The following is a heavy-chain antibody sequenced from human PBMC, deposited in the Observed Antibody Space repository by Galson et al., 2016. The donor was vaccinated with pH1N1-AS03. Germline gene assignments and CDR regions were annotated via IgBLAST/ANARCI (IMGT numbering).Heavy chain of an antibody. Sequence: SLRLSCAASGFRLTSIAMTWVHQAPGKGLEWVSGVVTSGDTYFADSVKGRFSISRDDSKNTMYLQMDSLGVEDTAIYYCAKDRVYDDSQWVFDYWGQGNPVTVSS. CDR1: GFRLTSIA. D-gene: IGHD5/OR15-5a*01. J-gene: IGHJ4*02. V-gene: IGHV3-23*01. CDR2: VVTSGDT. CDR3: AKDRVYDDSQWVFDY.